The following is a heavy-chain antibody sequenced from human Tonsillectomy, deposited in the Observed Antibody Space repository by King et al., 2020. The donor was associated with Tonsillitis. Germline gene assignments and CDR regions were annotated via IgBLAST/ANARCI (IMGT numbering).Heavy chain of an antibody. CDR1: GFTFSSYG. Sequence: VQLVESGGGVVQSGRSLRLSCAASGFTFSSYGMHWVRQAPGKGLEWVAGIWYYGSNKYYVDPLKGRFTISRDNSNNTLYLQMNSLGAEEQVVYYCARGAGSSWPYYYYYMDVWGKGTTVTVSS. CDR3: ARGAGSSWPYYYYYMDV. J-gene: IGHJ6*03. CDR2: IWYYGSNK. D-gene: IGHD6-13*01. V-gene: IGHV3-33*08.